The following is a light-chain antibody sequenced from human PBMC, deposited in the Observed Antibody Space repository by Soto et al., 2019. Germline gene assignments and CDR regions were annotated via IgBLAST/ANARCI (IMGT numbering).Light chain of an antibody. CDR3: SSYAGSYNWV. CDR2: EVT. J-gene: IGLJ3*02. CDR1: SSDVGGYNY. Sequence: QSALTQPPSASASPGQSVTISCTGASSDVGGYNYVSWYQHHPGKAPKLIIYEVTQRPSGVPDRFSGSKSGNTASLTVSGLQAEDEADYYYSSYAGSYNWVFGGGTQLTVL. V-gene: IGLV2-8*01.